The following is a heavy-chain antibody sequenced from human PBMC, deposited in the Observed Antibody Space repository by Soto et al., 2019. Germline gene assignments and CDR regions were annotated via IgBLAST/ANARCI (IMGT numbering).Heavy chain of an antibody. CDR1: GGSVSSGSYY. D-gene: IGHD6-13*01. CDR2: SYYSAST. Sequence: SETLSLTCHVSGGSVSSGSYYWSWLRQPPGRGREWIGYSYYSASTNYNPSLKSRLTIAVDTTKHQSSLKLSSVTGADWAVYYCARERRAAPGFWFDPWGQGTLVTVS. CDR3: ARERRAAPGFWFDP. V-gene: IGHV4-61*01. J-gene: IGHJ5*02.